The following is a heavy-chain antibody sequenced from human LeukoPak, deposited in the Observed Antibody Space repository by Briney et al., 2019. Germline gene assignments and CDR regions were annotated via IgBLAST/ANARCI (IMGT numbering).Heavy chain of an antibody. V-gene: IGHV3-7*04. CDR2: IKNDGGEI. D-gene: IGHD3-16*01. J-gene: IGHJ4*02. Sequence: GGSLRLSCAASGFTFSNYWMNWVRQAPGKGLEWVANIKNDGGEIFYVDSLKGRFTISRDNGENSLYLQMNSRRVDDTAVYYCVRDSHNAYHPDWGQGTLVTVSS. CDR3: VRDSHNAYHPD. CDR1: GFTFSNYW.